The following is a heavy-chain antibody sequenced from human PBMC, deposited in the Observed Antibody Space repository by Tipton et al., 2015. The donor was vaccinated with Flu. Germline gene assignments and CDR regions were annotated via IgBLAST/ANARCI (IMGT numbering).Heavy chain of an antibody. CDR1: GGSFTGYY. D-gene: IGHD3-10*01. V-gene: IGHV4-38-2*01. J-gene: IGHJ4*02. CDR2: ISHSGST. CDR3: SRSTYYYGSGSSDY. Sequence: TLSLTCAVYGGSFTGYYWGWIRQPPGKGLEWIGSISHSGSTYYKPSLKSRVTISLDTFQNQFSLKLNSVTAADTAVYYCSRSTYYYGSGSSDYWGQGTLVTVSS.